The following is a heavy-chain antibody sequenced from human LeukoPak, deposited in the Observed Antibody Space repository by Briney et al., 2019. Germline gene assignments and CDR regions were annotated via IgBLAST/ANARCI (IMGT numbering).Heavy chain of an antibody. CDR1: GLAFSAYK. D-gene: IGHD4-23*01. J-gene: IGHJ4*02. V-gene: IGHV3-74*01. Sequence: GGSLRLSCAASGLAFSAYKMHWVRQAPRKGLVWVSRISTDGYTTDYADFVQGRFTASRDNTKNTWSLEMNSLRAEDTAVYYCAREEGSYGGRGYYFDYWGQGTLVTVSS. CDR3: AREEGSYGGRGYYFDY. CDR2: ISTDGYTT.